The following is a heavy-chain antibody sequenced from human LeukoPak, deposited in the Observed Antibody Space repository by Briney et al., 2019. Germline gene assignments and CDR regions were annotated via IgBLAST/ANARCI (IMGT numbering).Heavy chain of an antibody. CDR1: GFTFSSYE. CDR2: ISSSGSTI. CDR3: AKGDYGRWFDP. Sequence: QSGGSLRLSCAASGFTFSSYEMNWVRQAPGKGLEWVSYISSSGSTIYYADSVKGRFTISRDNSKNTLYLQMNSLRAEDTAVYYCAKGDYGRWFDPWGQGTLVTVSS. D-gene: IGHD4-17*01. J-gene: IGHJ5*02. V-gene: IGHV3-48*03.